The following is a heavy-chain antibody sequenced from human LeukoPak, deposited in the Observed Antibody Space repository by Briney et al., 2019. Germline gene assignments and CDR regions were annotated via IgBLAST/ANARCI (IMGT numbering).Heavy chain of an antibody. CDR1: GGSISSSSYY. D-gene: IGHD2-2*01. J-gene: IGHJ6*03. CDR3: ARGPSSTRSYYYYMDV. Sequence: SETLSLTCTVSGGSISSSSYYWSWIRQPAGKGLEWIGRIYTSGSTNYNPSLKSRVTISVDTSKNQFSLKLSSVTAADTAVYYCARGPSSTRSYYYYMDVWGKGTTVTVSS. CDR2: IYTSGST. V-gene: IGHV4-61*02.